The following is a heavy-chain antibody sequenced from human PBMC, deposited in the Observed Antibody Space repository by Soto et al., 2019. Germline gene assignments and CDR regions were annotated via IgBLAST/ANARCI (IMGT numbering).Heavy chain of an antibody. J-gene: IGHJ4*02. D-gene: IGHD2-21*01. CDR2: VNPSGGHT. CDR3: VRGGHVVVVNDALDY. Sequence: QVQLMQSGAEVKKPGASVKVSCKASGDTFTDYYIHWVRQAPGQGLEWMGTVNPSGGHTTYAQHFLGRVTMTRDTVTSTIYMEMTKLTYDDTAIYYCVRGGHVVVVNDALDYWGKGTLVTVSS. V-gene: IGHV1-46*01. CDR1: GDTFTDYY.